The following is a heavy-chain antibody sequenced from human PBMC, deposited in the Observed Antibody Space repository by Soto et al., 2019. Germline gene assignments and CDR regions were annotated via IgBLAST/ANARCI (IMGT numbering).Heavy chain of an antibody. Sequence: QVQLVQSRGEVKKPGDSVRVSCKTSGYAFDTSGVTWVRQAPGEGLEWMGWISTYNGRTRYAQRFQGRLTMTTDTVSTTVYMELKSLTYDDTAVYFCASDCSGTSCHDYWGQGSMVTVSS. D-gene: IGHD2-2*01. CDR2: ISTYNGRT. CDR3: ASDCSGTSCHDY. V-gene: IGHV1-18*01. J-gene: IGHJ4*02. CDR1: GYAFDTSG.